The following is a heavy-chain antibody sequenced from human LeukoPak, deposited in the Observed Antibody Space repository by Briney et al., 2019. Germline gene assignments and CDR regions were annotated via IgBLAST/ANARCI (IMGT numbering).Heavy chain of an antibody. V-gene: IGHV4-59*01. D-gene: IGHD3-22*01. Sequence: SETLSLTCTASGGSISSYYWSWIRQPPGKGLEWIGYIYYSGGTNYNPSLKSRVTISVDTSKNQFSLKLTSVTAADTAVYYCARSTGAMIASRVWFDPWGQGTLVTVSS. CDR3: ARSTGAMIASRVWFDP. CDR1: GGSISSYY. J-gene: IGHJ5*02. CDR2: IYYSGGT.